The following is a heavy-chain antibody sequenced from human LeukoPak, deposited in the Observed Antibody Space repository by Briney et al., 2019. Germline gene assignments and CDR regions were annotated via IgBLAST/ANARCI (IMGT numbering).Heavy chain of an antibody. Sequence: SETLSLTCTVSGGSISSYYWGWIRQPPGKGLEWIGYIYYSGSTNYNPSLKSRVTISVDTSKNQFSLKLSSVTAADTAVYYCARDDDGWFGPWGQGPLVTVPS. CDR1: GGSISSYY. J-gene: IGHJ5*02. V-gene: IGHV4-59*01. D-gene: IGHD3-16*01. CDR2: IYYSGST. CDR3: ARDDDGWFGP.